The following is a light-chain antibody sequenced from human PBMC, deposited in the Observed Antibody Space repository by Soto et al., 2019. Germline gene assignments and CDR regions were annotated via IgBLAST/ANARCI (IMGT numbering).Light chain of an antibody. CDR3: QQSYRTPTT. V-gene: IGKV1-39*01. CDR2: AAS. CDR1: QSIKSH. J-gene: IGKJ1*01. Sequence: IQMPQSQSSLSWTVGDRVPITGRASQSIKSHLNWYQQKPGKAPKLLIYAASRLQSGVPSRFSGSGSGTDFTLTISSLQPEDFATYYCQQSYRTPTTFGQGTKGDIK.